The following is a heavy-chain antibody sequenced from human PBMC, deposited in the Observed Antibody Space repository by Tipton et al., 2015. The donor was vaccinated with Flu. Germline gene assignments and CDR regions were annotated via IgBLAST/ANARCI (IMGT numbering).Heavy chain of an antibody. J-gene: IGHJ6*02. V-gene: IGHV4-39*07. Sequence: TLSLTCTVSGGSISSSSYYWGWIRQPPGKGLEWIGSIYYSGSTYYNPSLKSRVTISVDTSKNQFSLNLSSVTAADTAVYYCASSTSGSYYNAFFSYGMDVWGQGTTVTVSS. CDR3: ASSTSGSYYNAFFSYGMDV. CDR2: IYYSGST. CDR1: GGSISSSSYY. D-gene: IGHD3-10*01.